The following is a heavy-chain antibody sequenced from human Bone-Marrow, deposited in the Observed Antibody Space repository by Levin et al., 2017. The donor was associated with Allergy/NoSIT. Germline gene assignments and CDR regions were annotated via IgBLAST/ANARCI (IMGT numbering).Heavy chain of an antibody. J-gene: IGHJ4*02. CDR3: ARDSTSSCHCIDY. CDR1: GFTFSSYS. V-gene: IGHV3-21*01. D-gene: IGHD2-2*01. CDR2: ISSSSSYI. Sequence: SGGSLRLSCAASGFTFSSYSMNWVRQAPGKGLEWVSSISSSSSYIYYADSVKGRFTISRDNAKNSLYLQMNSLRAEDTAVYYCARDSTSSCHCIDYWGQGTLVTVSS.